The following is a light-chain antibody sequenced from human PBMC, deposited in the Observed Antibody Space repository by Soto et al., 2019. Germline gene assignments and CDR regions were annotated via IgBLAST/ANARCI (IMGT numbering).Light chain of an antibody. CDR2: DSS. V-gene: IGKV3-11*01. Sequence: EIVLTQSPATLSLSPGERATLSCRASQSVSSYLAWYHQKPDQAPRLLIYDSSNRATGIPARFSGSGSGTDFTLTISSLEPEDFAVYYCQQRSNWPPKWTFGQGTKVEIK. CDR1: QSVSSY. J-gene: IGKJ1*01. CDR3: QQRSNWPPKWT.